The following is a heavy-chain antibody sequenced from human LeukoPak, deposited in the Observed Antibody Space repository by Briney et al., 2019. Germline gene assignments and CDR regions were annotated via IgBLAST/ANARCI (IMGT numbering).Heavy chain of an antibody. V-gene: IGHV1-2*02. CDR1: GYTFTGYY. CDR3: ARDHCSTTACYEDYYHGLDV. D-gene: IGHD2-2*01. CDR2: INPNSGGT. J-gene: IGHJ6*02. Sequence: ASVKVSCKASGYTFTGYYMHWVRQAPGQGLEWMGWINPNSGGTTYAQNFQGRVTMTRDTSISTAYMELSRLRSDDTAVYYCARDHCSTTACYEDYYHGLDVWGQGTTITVSS.